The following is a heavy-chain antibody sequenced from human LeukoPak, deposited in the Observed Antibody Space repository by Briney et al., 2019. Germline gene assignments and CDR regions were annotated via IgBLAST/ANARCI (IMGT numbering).Heavy chain of an antibody. V-gene: IGHV3-23*01. CDR3: AKCSAGCYLLAFDF. Sequence: GGSLRLSCAASGFTFSNHAISWVPQAPGRGLEWVSVISGSGGNTYYADSVKGRFTISRDNSKNTLYLQMNSLRAEDTAVYYCAKCSAGCYLLAFDFWGQGTLVAVSS. J-gene: IGHJ3*01. CDR1: GFTFSNHA. CDR2: ISGSGGNT. D-gene: IGHD2-2*01.